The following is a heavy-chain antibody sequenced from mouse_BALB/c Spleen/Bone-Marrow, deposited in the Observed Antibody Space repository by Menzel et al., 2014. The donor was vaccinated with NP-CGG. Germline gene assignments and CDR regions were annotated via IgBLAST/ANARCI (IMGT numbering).Heavy chain of an antibody. CDR3: ARALYYYGSSYYAMDY. CDR2: IWAGGTT. D-gene: IGHD1-1*01. Sequence: VMLVESGPGLVAPSQSLSIACTVSGFSLXSYGVHWVRQPPGKGLEWLGAIWAGGTTDYNSALMSRLSIRKDNSKSQVFLKMNSLQSDDTAMYCCARALYYYGSSYYAMDYWGQGTSVIVSS. V-gene: IGHV2-9*02. J-gene: IGHJ4*01. CDR1: GFSLXSYG.